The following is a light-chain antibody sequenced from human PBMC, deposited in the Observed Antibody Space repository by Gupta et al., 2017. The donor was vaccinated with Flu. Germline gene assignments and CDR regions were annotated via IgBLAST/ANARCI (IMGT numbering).Light chain of an antibody. Sequence: DIEMTQSPSSLSASVGDRVTITCRASQSIGSLLNWYQQKPEKAPNLLIYAASSLQSGVPSRFSGSGSGTDFTLTISSLQPEDFATYYCQHSYSTPAAFGGGTKVEIK. CDR1: QSIGSL. V-gene: IGKV1-39*01. J-gene: IGKJ4*01. CDR3: QHSYSTPAA. CDR2: AAS.